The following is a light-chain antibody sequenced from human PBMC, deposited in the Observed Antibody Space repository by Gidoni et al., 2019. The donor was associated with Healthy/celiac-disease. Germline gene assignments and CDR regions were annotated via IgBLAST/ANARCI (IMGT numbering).Light chain of an antibody. CDR1: QSISSW. Sequence: DIQMTQSPSTLSASVGDRVTMTCRASQSISSWLAWYQKKPGKAPKLLIYKASSLESGVPSRFSGSGSGTEFTLTISSLQPDDFATYYCQQYNSYRTFGQGTKVEIK. CDR3: QQYNSYRT. V-gene: IGKV1-5*03. J-gene: IGKJ1*01. CDR2: KAS.